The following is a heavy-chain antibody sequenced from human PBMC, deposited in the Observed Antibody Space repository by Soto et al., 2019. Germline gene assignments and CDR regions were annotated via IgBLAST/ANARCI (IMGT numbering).Heavy chain of an antibody. D-gene: IGHD5-18*01. CDR1: GFTCSSYA. V-gene: IGHV3-30-3*01. CDR3: ARDPLWGTAMVLWYFDL. CDR2: ISYDGSNK. J-gene: IGHJ2*01. Sequence: GGSLRLSCAASGFTCSSYAMHWVRQAPGKGLEWVAVISYDGSNKYYADSVKGRFTISRDNSKSTLYLQMNSLRAEDTAVYYCARDPLWGTAMVLWYFDLWGRGTLVTVSS.